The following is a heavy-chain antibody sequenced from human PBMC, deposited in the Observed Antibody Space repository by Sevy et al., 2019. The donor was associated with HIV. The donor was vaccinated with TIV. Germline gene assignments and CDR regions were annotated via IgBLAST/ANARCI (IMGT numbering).Heavy chain of an antibody. Sequence: ASVNVSCKASGYTFTSYGINWVRQAPGQGLEWMGWISAYSGNTNYAQNLQGRVTMTTDTFTSTAYMELRSLTSDDTAVYYCARDQYDSSGYYYSYYGMDVWCQGTTVTVSS. CDR1: GYTFTSYG. CDR3: ARDQYDSSGYYYSYYGMDV. J-gene: IGHJ6*02. V-gene: IGHV1-18*01. D-gene: IGHD3-22*01. CDR2: ISAYSGNT.